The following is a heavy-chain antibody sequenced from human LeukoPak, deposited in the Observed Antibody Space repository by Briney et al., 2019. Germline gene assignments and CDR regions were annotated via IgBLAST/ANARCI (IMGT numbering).Heavy chain of an antibody. CDR2: INPNSGGT. Sequence: ASVKVSCKASGYTFTGYYMHWVRQAPGQGLEWMGWINPNSGGTTYAQKFQGRVTMTRDTSISTAYMELSRLRSDDTAVYYCARGQDSSRNFQHWGQGTLVTVSS. V-gene: IGHV1-2*02. CDR1: GYTFTGYY. CDR3: ARGQDSSRNFQH. D-gene: IGHD6-13*01. J-gene: IGHJ1*01.